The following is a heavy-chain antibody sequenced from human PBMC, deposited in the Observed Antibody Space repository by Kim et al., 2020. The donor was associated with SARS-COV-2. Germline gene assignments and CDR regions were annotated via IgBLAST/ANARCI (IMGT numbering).Heavy chain of an antibody. CDR1: GFTFSSYW. J-gene: IGHJ4*02. V-gene: IGHV3-74*01. CDR2: INTNGSTT. Sequence: GGSLRLPCSASGFTFSSYWMHWVRQAPGKGLAWVSRINTNGSTTSNAGSVKGRLTISRDNAKNTLYLQMNILRAEDTAVYYCARVVGAKACDYWGQGTL. D-gene: IGHD1-26*01. CDR3: ARVVGAKACDY.